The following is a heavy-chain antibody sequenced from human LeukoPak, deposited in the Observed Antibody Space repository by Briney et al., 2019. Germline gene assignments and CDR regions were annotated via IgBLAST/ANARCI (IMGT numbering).Heavy chain of an antibody. V-gene: IGHV3-30*18. Sequence: GGSLRLSCAASGFTFSSYGMHWVRQVPGKGLEWVAVISYDGSNKYYADSVKGRFTISRDNSKNTLYLQMNSLRAEDTAVYYCAKDSGIQLWLYYFDYWGQGTLVTVSS. CDR3: AKDSGIQLWLYYFDY. CDR2: ISYDGSNK. J-gene: IGHJ4*02. CDR1: GFTFSSYG. D-gene: IGHD5-18*01.